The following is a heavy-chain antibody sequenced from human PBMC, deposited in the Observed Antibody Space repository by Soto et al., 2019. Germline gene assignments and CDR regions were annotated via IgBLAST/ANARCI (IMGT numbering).Heavy chain of an antibody. V-gene: IGHV4-30-2*01. CDR2: IYHSGST. D-gene: IGHD4-17*01. CDR3: ASGLVTTLHY. CDR1: GGSISSGGYS. Sequence: LSLTCAVSGGSISSGGYSWSWFRQPPGKGLEWIGYIYHSGSTYYNPSLKSRVTISVDRSKNQFSLKLSSVTAADTAVYYCASGLVTTLHYWGQGTLVTVSS. J-gene: IGHJ4*02.